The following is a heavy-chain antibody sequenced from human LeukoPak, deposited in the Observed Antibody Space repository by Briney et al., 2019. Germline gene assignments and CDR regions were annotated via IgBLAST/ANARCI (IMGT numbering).Heavy chain of an antibody. D-gene: IGHD3-10*01. V-gene: IGHV3-21*01. CDR1: GFTFSSYS. J-gene: IGHJ4*02. CDR3: AREGAYYGSGSYSY. Sequence: KPGGSLRLSCAASGFTFSSYSMNWVRQAPGKGLEWVSSISSSSSYIYYADSVKGRFTISRDNAKNSLYLQMNGLRAEDTAVYYCAREGAYYGSGSYSYWGQGTLVTVSS. CDR2: ISSSSSYI.